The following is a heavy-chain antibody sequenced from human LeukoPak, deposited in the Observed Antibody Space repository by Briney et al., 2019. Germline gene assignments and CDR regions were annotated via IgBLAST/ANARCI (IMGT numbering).Heavy chain of an antibody. V-gene: IGHV4-59*06. Sequence: SETLSLICTVSGGSISSYYWSWIRQHPGKGLEWIGYIYYSGSTYYNPSLKSRVTISVDTSKNQFSLKLSSVTAADTAVYYCAREGFVYYDSSGYYRAFDIWGQGTMVTVSS. CDR3: AREGFVYYDSSGYYRAFDI. CDR1: GGSISSYY. CDR2: IYYSGST. J-gene: IGHJ3*02. D-gene: IGHD3-22*01.